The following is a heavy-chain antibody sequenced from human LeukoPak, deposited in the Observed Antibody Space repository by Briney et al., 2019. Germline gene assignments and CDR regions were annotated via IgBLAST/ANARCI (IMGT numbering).Heavy chain of an antibody. D-gene: IGHD3-3*01. Sequence: SVKVSCKASGGTFSSYAISWVRQAPGQGLEWMGGIIPIFGTANYAQKFQGRVTITADESTSTAYMELSSLRSEDTAVYYCATYYDFWSYPYYYYYYGMDVWGQGTTVTVSS. J-gene: IGHJ6*02. V-gene: IGHV1-69*13. CDR1: GGTFSSYA. CDR3: ATYYDFWSYPYYYYYYGMDV. CDR2: IIPIFGTA.